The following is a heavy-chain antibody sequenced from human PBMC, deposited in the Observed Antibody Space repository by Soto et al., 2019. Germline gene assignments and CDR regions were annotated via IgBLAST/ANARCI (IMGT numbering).Heavy chain of an antibody. Sequence: QVQLVQSGAEVKKPGASVKVSCKASGFTFTSYGFSWVRQAPGEGLEWMGWVSAYNGYTTYAQKLQGRVTMTTDTSTNTAYMELRSLRSDDTAVYYCARAGRSIAVALSDSWGQGTRVTVSS. CDR3: ARAGRSIAVALSDS. V-gene: IGHV1-18*01. D-gene: IGHD6-19*01. J-gene: IGHJ4*02. CDR1: GFTFTSYG. CDR2: VSAYNGYT.